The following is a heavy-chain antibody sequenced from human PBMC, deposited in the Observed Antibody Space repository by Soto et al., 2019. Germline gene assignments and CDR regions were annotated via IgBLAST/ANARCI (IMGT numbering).Heavy chain of an antibody. D-gene: IGHD3-9*01. CDR2: IIPILGIA. J-gene: IGHJ4*02. CDR3: ARAGHYDILTGYYLTKYFDY. CDR1: GGTFSSYT. Sequence: QVQLVQSGAEVKKPGSSVKVSCKASGGTFSSYTISWVRQAPGQGLEWMGRIIPILGIANYAQKFQGRVTTTADKSTSTAYMELSSLRYEDTAVYYCARAGHYDILTGYYLTKYFDYWGQGTLVTVSS. V-gene: IGHV1-69*02.